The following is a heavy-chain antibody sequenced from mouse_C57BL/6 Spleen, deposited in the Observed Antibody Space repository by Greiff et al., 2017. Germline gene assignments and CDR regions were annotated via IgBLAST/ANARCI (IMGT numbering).Heavy chain of an antibody. J-gene: IGHJ4*01. CDR3: ASGGNYFFYAMDY. Sequence: VQLQQPGAELVRPGSSVKLSCKASGYTFTSYWMHWVKQRPIQGLEWIGNIDPSDSETHYNQKFKDKATLTVDKSSSTAYMQLSSLTSEDSAVYYCASGGNYFFYAMDYWGQGTSVTVSS. CDR1: GYTFTSYW. V-gene: IGHV1-52*01. CDR2: IDPSDSET. D-gene: IGHD1-1*02.